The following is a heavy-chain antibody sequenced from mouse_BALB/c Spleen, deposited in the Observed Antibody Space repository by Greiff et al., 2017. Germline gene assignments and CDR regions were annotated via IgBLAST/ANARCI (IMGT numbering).Heavy chain of an antibody. V-gene: IGHV1-63*02. CDR3: ARCDGYAMDY. CDR2: IYPGGGYT. Sequence: VKLMESGAELVRPGTSVKISCKASGYTFTNYWLGWVKQRPGHGLEWIGDIYPGGGYTNYNEKFKGKATLTADTSSSTAYMQLSSLTSEDSAVYFCARCDGYAMDYWGQGTSVTVSS. J-gene: IGHJ4*01. CDR1: GYTFTNYW.